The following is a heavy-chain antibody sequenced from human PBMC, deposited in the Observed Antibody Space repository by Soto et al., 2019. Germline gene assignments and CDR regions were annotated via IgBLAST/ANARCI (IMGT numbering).Heavy chain of an antibody. D-gene: IGHD2-2*01. CDR2: ISSNGDST. CDR1: GFDFKNYA. CDR3: VKGRCRTTTCYTVFLDF. Sequence: PGGSLSLSCSASGFDFKNYAMHWVRQAPGKGPEYLSGISSNGDSTYYADSVKDIITISRDNSNDADYLQLSSLTTANTAVYHCVKGRCRTTTCYTVFLDFWGRGTLVTVSS. V-gene: IGHV3-64D*06. J-gene: IGHJ4*02.